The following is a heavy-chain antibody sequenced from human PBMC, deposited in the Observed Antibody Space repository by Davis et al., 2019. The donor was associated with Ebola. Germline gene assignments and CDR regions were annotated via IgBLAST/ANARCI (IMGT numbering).Heavy chain of an antibody. V-gene: IGHV4-4*02. J-gene: IGHJ4*02. Sequence: GSLRLSCTVSGGSISSSNWWSWVRQPPGKGLEWIGYIYYSGSTNYNPSLKSRVTISVDTSKNQFSLKLSSVTAADTAVYYCARHTTIVVVRGYFDYWGQGTLVTVSS. D-gene: IGHD3-22*01. CDR3: ARHTTIVVVRGYFDY. CDR1: GGSISSSNW. CDR2: IYYSGST.